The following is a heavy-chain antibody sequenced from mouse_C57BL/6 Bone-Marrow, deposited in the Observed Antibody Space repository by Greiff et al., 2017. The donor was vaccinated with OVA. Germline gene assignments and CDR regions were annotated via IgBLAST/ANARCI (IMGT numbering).Heavy chain of an antibody. CDR2: IDPENGDT. V-gene: IGHV14-4*01. J-gene: IGHJ4*01. CDR3: TLYYSKGYSMDY. CDR1: GFNIKDDY. D-gene: IGHD2-5*01. Sequence: EVQLQQSGAELVRPGASVKLSCTASGFNIKDDYMHWVKQRPEQGLEWIGWIDPENGDTEYASKFQGKATIPADTSSNTAYLQLSSLTSEDTAVYYCTLYYSKGYSMDYWGQGTSVTVSS.